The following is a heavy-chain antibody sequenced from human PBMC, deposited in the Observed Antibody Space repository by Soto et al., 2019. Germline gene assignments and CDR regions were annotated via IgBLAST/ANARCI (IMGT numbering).Heavy chain of an antibody. Sequence: GASVKVSCKASGYTFTSYYMHRVRQAPGQGLEWMGIINPSGGSTSYAQKFQGRVTMTRDTSTSTVYMELSSLRSEDTAVYYCARDYGPKLLLRSRFDPWGQGTLVTVSS. CDR2: INPSGGST. CDR1: GYTFTSYY. V-gene: IGHV1-46*01. J-gene: IGHJ5*02. CDR3: ARDYGPKLLLRSRFDP. D-gene: IGHD3-3*01.